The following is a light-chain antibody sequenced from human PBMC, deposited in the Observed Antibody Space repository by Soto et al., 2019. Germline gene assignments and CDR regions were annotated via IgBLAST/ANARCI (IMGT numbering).Light chain of an antibody. V-gene: IGKV3-15*01. CDR1: QSVSSY. Sequence: EIVMTQSPATLSVSPGERVTLSCRASQSVSSYLAWYQQKPGQAPRLLIYDASTRATGIPVRFSGSGSGTVFTLTISSLQSEDFGVYYCQQNKDWPGTFGQGTKVEIK. CDR3: QQNKDWPGT. CDR2: DAS. J-gene: IGKJ1*01.